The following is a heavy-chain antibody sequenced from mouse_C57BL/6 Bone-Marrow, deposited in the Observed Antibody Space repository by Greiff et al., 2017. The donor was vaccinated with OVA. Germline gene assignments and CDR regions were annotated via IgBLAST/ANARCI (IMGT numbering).Heavy chain of an antibody. CDR3: ARHRYDYDVGWYFDV. CDR2: INSDGGST. D-gene: IGHD2-4*01. J-gene: IGHJ1*03. Sequence: EVMLVESGGGLVQPGESLKLSCESNEYEFPSHDMSWVRKTPEKRLELVAAINSDGGSTYYPDTMERRFIISRDNTKKTLYLQMSSLRSEDTALYYCARHRYDYDVGWYFDVWGTGTTVTVSS. CDR1: EYEFPSHD. V-gene: IGHV5-2*01.